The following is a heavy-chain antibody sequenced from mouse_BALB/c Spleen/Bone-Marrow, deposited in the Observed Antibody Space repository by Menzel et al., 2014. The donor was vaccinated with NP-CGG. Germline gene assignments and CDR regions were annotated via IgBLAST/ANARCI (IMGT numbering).Heavy chain of an antibody. D-gene: IGHD2-14*01. V-gene: IGHV1S137*01. CDR3: ARGDYRYDETMGC. J-gene: IGHJ4*01. Sequence: QVQLQQSGPELVRPGVSVKISYKGSGYTFTDYAMHWVKRSHAKSLEWIGLISTFSGNTNYNQKFKGKATMTVDKSSSTAYMELARLTSEDSAIYYCARGDYRYDETMGCWGQGTSVTVSS. CDR2: ISTFSGNT. CDR1: GYTFTDYA.